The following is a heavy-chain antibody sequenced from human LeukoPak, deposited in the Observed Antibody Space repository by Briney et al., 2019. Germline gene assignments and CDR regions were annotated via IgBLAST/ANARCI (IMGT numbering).Heavy chain of an antibody. D-gene: IGHD4-23*01. CDR2: ISVGGSM. J-gene: IGHJ4*02. CDR1: GVTVSSNY. Sequence: GGSLRLSCAASGVTVSSNYMSWVRQAPGKGLEWVSVISVGGSMHYADSVKGRFTISRDNSKNTLYLQMNSLRAEDTAVYFCARDRYGGSYFDYWGQGILVTVSS. V-gene: IGHV3-53*01. CDR3: ARDRYGGSYFDY.